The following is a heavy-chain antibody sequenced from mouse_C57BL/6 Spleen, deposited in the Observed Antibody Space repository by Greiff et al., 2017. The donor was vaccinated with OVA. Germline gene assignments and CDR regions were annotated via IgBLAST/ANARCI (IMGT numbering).Heavy chain of an antibody. Sequence: EVHLVESGGGLVKPGGSLKLSCAASGFTFSSYTMSWVRQTPEKRLEWVATISGCGGNTYYPDSVKGRFTISRDNAKNTLYLQMSSLRSEDTALYYCARLLWSFFDYWGQGTTLTVSS. D-gene: IGHD1-1*02. CDR1: GFTFSSYT. J-gene: IGHJ2*01. CDR2: ISGCGGNT. V-gene: IGHV5-9*01. CDR3: ARLLWSFFDY.